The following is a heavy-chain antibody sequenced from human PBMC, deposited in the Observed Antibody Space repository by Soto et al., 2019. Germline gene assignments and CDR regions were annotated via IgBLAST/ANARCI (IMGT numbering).Heavy chain of an antibody. V-gene: IGHV3-7*03. CDR3: ARQGYDFWSGYYPYFDS. Sequence: GGSLRLSCVASGNTFINSWMTWVRQSPGKGLEWVANIKQDGREKYYADSVKGRFSISRDNVKNALYLQMNSLRAEDTAVYYCARQGYDFWSGYYPYFDSWGQGTPVTVSS. CDR1: GNTFINSW. D-gene: IGHD3-3*01. CDR2: IKQDGREK. J-gene: IGHJ4*02.